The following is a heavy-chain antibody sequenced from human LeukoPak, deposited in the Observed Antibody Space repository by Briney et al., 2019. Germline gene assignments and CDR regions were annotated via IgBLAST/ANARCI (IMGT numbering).Heavy chain of an antibody. CDR1: GFIFSSYG. D-gene: IGHD4-17*01. CDR2: IWYDGSNK. V-gene: IGHV3-33*06. Sequence: GGSLRLSCAASGFIFSSYGMHWVRQAPGKGLEWVAVIWYDGSNKYYADSVKGRFTISRDNSKNTLYLQMNSLRAEDTAVYYCAKDYGDLTEFDDAFDIWGQGTMVTVSS. J-gene: IGHJ3*02. CDR3: AKDYGDLTEFDDAFDI.